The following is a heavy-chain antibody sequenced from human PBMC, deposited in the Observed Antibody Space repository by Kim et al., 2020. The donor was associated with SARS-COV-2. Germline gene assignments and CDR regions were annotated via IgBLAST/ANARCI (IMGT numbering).Heavy chain of an antibody. V-gene: IGHV4-39*01. CDR1: GASISSATFY. J-gene: IGHJ6*02. Sequence: SETLSLTCTVSGASISSATFYWAWIRQPPGKGLEWIGTVYYSGSLYYNPSLKSRVTISIDTSKNQFSLKVSSVTAADTAVYYCARRWSSSVYAMYIWGQGTTVTVSS. CDR2: VYYSGSL. D-gene: IGHD6-6*01. CDR3: ARRWSSSVYAMYI.